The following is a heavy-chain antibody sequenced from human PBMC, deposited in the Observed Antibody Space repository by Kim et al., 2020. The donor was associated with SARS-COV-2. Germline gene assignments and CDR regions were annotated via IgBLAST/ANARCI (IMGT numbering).Heavy chain of an antibody. CDR1: GFTFSSYS. CDR3: ARDFLVGQQLASYYYYYGMDV. J-gene: IGHJ6*02. Sequence: GGSLRLSCAASGFTFSSYSMNWVRQAPGKGLEWVSSISSSSSYIYYADSVKGRFTISRDNAKNSLYLQMNSLRAEDTAVYYCARDFLVGQQLASYYYYYGMDVWGQGTTVTVSS. V-gene: IGHV3-21*01. D-gene: IGHD6-13*01. CDR2: ISSSSSYI.